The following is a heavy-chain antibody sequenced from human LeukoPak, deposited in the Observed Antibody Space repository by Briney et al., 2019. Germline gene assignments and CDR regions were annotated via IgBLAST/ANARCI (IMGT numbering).Heavy chain of an antibody. CDR2: IYYSGST. V-gene: IGHV4-59*01. Sequence: KPSETLSLTCTVSGGSISSYYWSWIRQPPGKGLGWIGYIYYSGSTNYNPSLKSRVTISVDTSKNQFSLKLSSVTAADTAVYYCARDSYSSSSGGIDYWGQGTLVTVSS. J-gene: IGHJ4*02. CDR3: ARDSYSSSSGGIDY. CDR1: GGSISSYY. D-gene: IGHD6-6*01.